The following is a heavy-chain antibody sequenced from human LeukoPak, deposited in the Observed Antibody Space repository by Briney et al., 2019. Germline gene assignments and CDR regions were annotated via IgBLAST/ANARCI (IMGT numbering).Heavy chain of an antibody. V-gene: IGHV1-69*13. J-gene: IGHJ5*02. CDR1: GGTFSSYA. CDR2: IIPIFGTA. CDR3: ARARVGGGYDTNWFVP. D-gene: IGHD5-12*01. Sequence: VASVKVSCKASGGTFSSYAISWVRQAPGQGLEWMGGIIPIFGTANYAQKLQGRVTITADDSTSTPYLELSSLRSEDRAVYYCARARVGGGYDTNWFVPWGEGTLVTVSS.